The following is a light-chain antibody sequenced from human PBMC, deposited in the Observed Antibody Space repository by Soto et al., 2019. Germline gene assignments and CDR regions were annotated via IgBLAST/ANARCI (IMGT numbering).Light chain of an antibody. Sequence: AIQMTQSPSSLSASVGDRVTITCRASQAIRVDLAWYQQKPGKAPKLLIYAASSLHSGVPSRFSGSGSGTDFTLTSSSLQPEDFATYYCLQDYNYPWTFGQGTKVEIK. CDR3: LQDYNYPWT. CDR1: QAIRVD. CDR2: AAS. J-gene: IGKJ1*01. V-gene: IGKV1-6*01.